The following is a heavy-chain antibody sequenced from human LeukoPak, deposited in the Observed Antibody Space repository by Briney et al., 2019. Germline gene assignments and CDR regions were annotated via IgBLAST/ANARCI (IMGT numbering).Heavy chain of an antibody. D-gene: IGHD3-22*01. J-gene: IGHJ4*02. CDR3: ARDRDYYDSFFDY. V-gene: IGHV1-46*01. CDR1: GYTLISYN. Sequence: ASVKVSCKASGYTLISYNMHWVRQAPGQGLEWMGIINPSGGSTNYAQKFQGRVTMTRDTSTRTVYMELSSLRSEDTAVYYCARDRDYYDSFFDYGGQGTLVTVSS. CDR2: INPSGGST.